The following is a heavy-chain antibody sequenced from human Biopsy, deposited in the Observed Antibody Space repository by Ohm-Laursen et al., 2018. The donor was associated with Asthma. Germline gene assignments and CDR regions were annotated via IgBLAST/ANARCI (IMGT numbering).Heavy chain of an antibody. V-gene: IGHV3-33*01. CDR2: IWYDGSNK. Sequence: SLRLSCAASGFTFRSYGMHWVRQAPGKGLEWVAVIWYDGSNKYYADSVKGRFTISRDNSKNTLYLQMNSLRAEDTAVYYCARDFYDSSGYLHFDYWGQGTLVTVSS. CDR3: ARDFYDSSGYLHFDY. D-gene: IGHD3-22*01. CDR1: GFTFRSYG. J-gene: IGHJ4*02.